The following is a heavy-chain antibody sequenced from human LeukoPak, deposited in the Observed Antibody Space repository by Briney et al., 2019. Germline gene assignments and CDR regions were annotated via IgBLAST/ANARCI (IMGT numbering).Heavy chain of an antibody. CDR2: IYPGDSDT. D-gene: IGHD3-16*01. Sequence: GESLKISCKGFGYSFTTYWIGWVRQMPGKGLEWMGIIYPGDSDTRYSPSFQGQVTISADKSISTAYLQWSSLKASDTAMYYCARGGSHALRYFQHWGQGTLVTVSS. J-gene: IGHJ1*01. V-gene: IGHV5-51*01. CDR1: GYSFTTYW. CDR3: ARGGSHALRYFQH.